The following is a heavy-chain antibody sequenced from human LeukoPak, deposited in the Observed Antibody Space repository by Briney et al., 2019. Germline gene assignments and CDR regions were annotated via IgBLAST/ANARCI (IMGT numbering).Heavy chain of an antibody. CDR1: GGSISSSSYY. CDR3: ASGAAAPAGGDAFDI. D-gene: IGHD6-13*01. Sequence: SETLSLTCTVSGGSISSSSYYWGWIRQPPGKGLEWIGTIYYSGSTYYNPSLKSRVTISVDTSKNQFSLKLSSVTAADTAVYYCASGAAAPAGGDAFDIWGQGTMVTVSS. J-gene: IGHJ3*02. V-gene: IGHV4-39*07. CDR2: IYYSGST.